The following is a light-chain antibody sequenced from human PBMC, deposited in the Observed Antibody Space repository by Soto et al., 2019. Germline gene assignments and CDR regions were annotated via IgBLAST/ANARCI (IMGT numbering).Light chain of an antibody. V-gene: IGLV2-14*01. Sequence: QSALTQPASVSGSPGQSITISCTGTSSDVGGFNFVSWYQQYPGKAPQLIISEVSRRPSGISHRFSSSKSGNTASLSISGLQADDEAHYYCISYTNRNTLVFGGGTKLTVL. CDR3: ISYTNRNTLV. CDR1: SSDVGGFNF. CDR2: EVS. J-gene: IGLJ2*01.